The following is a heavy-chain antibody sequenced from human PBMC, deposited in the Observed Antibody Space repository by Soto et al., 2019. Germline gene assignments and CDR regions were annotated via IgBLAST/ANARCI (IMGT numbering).Heavy chain of an antibody. J-gene: IGHJ4*02. CDR3: ASHPRDSSGYWYYFDY. Sequence: GGSLRLSCAASGFTFSSHSMNWVRQAPGKGLEWVSSISSSSSYIYYADSVKGRFTISRDNAKNSLYLQMNSLRAEDTAVYYCASHPRDSSGYWYYFDYWGQGTLVTVSS. CDR1: GFTFSSHS. D-gene: IGHD3-22*01. V-gene: IGHV3-21*01. CDR2: ISSSSSYI.